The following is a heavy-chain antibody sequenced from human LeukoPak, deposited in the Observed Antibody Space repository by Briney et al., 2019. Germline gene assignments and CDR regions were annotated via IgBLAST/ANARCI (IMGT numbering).Heavy chain of an antibody. D-gene: IGHD3-16*01. CDR3: AIMGNYYYMDV. CDR1: GGSISSYY. J-gene: IGHJ6*03. CDR2: IYTSGST. Sequence: PSETLSLTCTVSGGSISSYYWSWIRQPAGKGLEWIGRIYTSGSTNYSPSLKSRVAISVDRSKNQFSLKLSSVTAADTAVYYCAIMGNYYYMDVWGKGTTVTVSS. V-gene: IGHV4-4*07.